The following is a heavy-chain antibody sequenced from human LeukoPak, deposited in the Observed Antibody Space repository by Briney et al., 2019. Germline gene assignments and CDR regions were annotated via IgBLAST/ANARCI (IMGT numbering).Heavy chain of an antibody. CDR3: ARDIGDTTDY. Sequence: GGSLRLSCAASGFTVSSNYMSWVRQAPGKGLEWVSVIYSGGSTYYADSVKSRFTISRDNSRNTLYLQMNSLRAEDTAVYYCARDIGDTTDYWGQGTLVTVSS. J-gene: IGHJ4*02. D-gene: IGHD3-16*01. CDR1: GFTVSSNY. CDR2: IYSGGST. V-gene: IGHV3-53*01.